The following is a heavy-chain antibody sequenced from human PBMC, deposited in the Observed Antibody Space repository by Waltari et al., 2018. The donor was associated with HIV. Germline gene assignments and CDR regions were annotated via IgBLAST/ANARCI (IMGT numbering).Heavy chain of an antibody. J-gene: IGHJ5*02. CDR2: INYRGST. CDR1: GGSISSNSYY. D-gene: IGHD6-13*01. Sequence: QLHLQESGPGLVKPSETLSLTCTVSGGSISSNSYYLGWIRQSPGKGQAWIGTINYRGSTYSNPSLKNRITISVDTYKTQFSLKLRSVTAADTAVYYCARATQYSSSLTTQHRRWFDPGGRGTLVTVSS. CDR3: ARATQYSSSLTTQHRRWFDP. V-gene: IGHV4-39*07.